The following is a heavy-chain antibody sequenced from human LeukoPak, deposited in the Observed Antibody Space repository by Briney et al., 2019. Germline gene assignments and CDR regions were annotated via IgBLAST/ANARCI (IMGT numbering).Heavy chain of an antibody. CDR1: GGSFSGYY. V-gene: IGHV4-34*01. J-gene: IGHJ4*02. CDR3: ARGGKWIQLWCFDY. CDR2: INHSGST. Sequence: SETLSLTCAVYGGSFSGYYWSWIRQPPGKGLEWIGEINHSGSTNYNPSLKSRVTLSVDTSKNQFSLKLSSVTAADTAVYYCARGGKWIQLWCFDYWGQGTLVTVSS. D-gene: IGHD5-18*01.